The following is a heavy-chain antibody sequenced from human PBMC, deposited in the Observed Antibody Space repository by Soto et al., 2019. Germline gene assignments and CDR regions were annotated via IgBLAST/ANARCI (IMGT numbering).Heavy chain of an antibody. V-gene: IGHV3-23*01. Sequence: PGGSLRLSCAASGFTFSSYAMSWVRQAPGKGLEWVSAISGSGGSTYYADSVKGRFTISRDNSKNTLYLQMNSLRAEDTAVYYCAKPSHYDFWSGYYYYYYMDVWGKGTTVTVSS. D-gene: IGHD3-3*01. J-gene: IGHJ6*03. CDR2: ISGSGGST. CDR1: GFTFSSYA. CDR3: AKPSHYDFWSGYYYYYYMDV.